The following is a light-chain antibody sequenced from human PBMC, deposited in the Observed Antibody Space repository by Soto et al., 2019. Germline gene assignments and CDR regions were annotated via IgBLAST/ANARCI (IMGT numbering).Light chain of an antibody. CDR3: SSYTSASTMLYL. Sequence: QSALTQPASVSGSPGQSITISCTGTSSDVGRYNYVSWYQQHPGIAPKLLIYGVTNRPSGVSPRFSGSKSGNTASLTISGLQAEDEADYHCSSYTSASTMLYLFGTGTKVTVL. CDR1: SSDVGRYNY. V-gene: IGLV2-14*01. J-gene: IGLJ1*01. CDR2: GVT.